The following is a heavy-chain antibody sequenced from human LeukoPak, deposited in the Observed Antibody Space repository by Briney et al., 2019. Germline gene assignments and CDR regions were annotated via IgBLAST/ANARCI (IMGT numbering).Heavy chain of an antibody. CDR1: GGSISSSSYY. CDR2: IYYSGST. CDR3: ARRAPTGDYAYYFDY. Sequence: PSETLSLTCTVSGGSISSSSYYWGWIRQPPGKGLEWIGSIYYSGSTYYNPSLKSRVTISVDTSKNQFSLKLSSVTAADTAVYYCARRAPTGDYAYYFDYWGQGTLVTVSS. J-gene: IGHJ4*02. V-gene: IGHV4-39*01. D-gene: IGHD7-27*01.